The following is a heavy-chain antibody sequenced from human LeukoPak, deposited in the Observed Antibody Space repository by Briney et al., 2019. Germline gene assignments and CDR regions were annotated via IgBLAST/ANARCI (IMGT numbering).Heavy chain of an antibody. J-gene: IGHJ4*02. CDR3: AVSSWYFPVVDY. CDR2: INHSGGST. Sequence: ASVKVSCKASGYTFTSYYMHWVRQAPGQGLEWMGIINHSGGSTSYAQKFQGRVTMTRDTSTSTVYMELSSLRSEDTAVYYCAVSSWYFPVVDYWGQGTLVTVSS. D-gene: IGHD6-13*01. V-gene: IGHV1-46*03. CDR1: GYTFTSYY.